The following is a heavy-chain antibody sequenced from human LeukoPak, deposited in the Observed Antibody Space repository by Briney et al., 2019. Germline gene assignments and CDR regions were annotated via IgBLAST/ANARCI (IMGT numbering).Heavy chain of an antibody. V-gene: IGHV3-30-3*01. CDR2: ISYDGSNK. Sequence: PGRSLRLSCAASGFTFSSYAMHWVRQAPGKGLEWVAVISYDGSNKYYADSVKGRFTISRDNSKNTLYLQMNSLRAEDTAVYYCARDDYYVSLPGYFDYWGQGTLVTVSS. CDR1: GFTFSSYA. J-gene: IGHJ4*02. CDR3: ARDDYYVSLPGYFDY. D-gene: IGHD3-22*01.